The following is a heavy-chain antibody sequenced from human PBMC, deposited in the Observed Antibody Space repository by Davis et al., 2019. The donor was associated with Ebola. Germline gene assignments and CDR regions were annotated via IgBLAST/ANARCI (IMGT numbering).Heavy chain of an antibody. V-gene: IGHV3-73*01. J-gene: IGHJ4*02. CDR2: IRSKANSYAT. Sequence: GGSLRLSCAASGFTFSGSAMHWVRQASGNGLEWVGRIRSKANSYATAYAASVKGRFTISRDDSKNTAYLQMNSLKTEDTAVYYCTITTYCSGGSCYDYWGQGTLVTVSS. D-gene: IGHD2-15*01. CDR3: TITTYCSGGSCYDY. CDR1: GFTFSGSA.